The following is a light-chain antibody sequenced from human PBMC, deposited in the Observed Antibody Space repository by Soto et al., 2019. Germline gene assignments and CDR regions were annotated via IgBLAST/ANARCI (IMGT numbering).Light chain of an antibody. CDR3: QQRYSTPRT. V-gene: IGKV1-39*01. J-gene: IGKJ1*01. CDR1: QSISTY. Sequence: IQMTQSPSSLSASVGDRVTITCRAGQSISTYLNWYQQRSGKYPELLIYAASTLQSGVPSRSSGSGSGTDFNLTISSLQPKDFATYYCQQRYSTPRTFGQGTKVEVK. CDR2: AAS.